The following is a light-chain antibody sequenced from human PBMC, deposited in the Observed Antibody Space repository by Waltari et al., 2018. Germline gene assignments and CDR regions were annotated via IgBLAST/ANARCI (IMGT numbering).Light chain of an antibody. Sequence: AIQMTLSPAALSASVGDRVTFTCRASQDIRNCYAWYQQKPGKVPNLLIYGASRLQSGVPSRFSGSGSGTDFTLTISSLQPQDFATYYCLQDYNYPITFGQGTRLEIK. V-gene: IGKV1-6*01. J-gene: IGKJ5*01. CDR3: LQDYNYPIT. CDR1: QDIRNC. CDR2: GAS.